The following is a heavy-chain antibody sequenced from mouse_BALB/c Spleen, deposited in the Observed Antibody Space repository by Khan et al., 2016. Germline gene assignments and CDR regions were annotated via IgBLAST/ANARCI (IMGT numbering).Heavy chain of an antibody. V-gene: IGHV3-6*02. CDR3: ARDPCYYYGSSYWYFDV. Sequence: EVKLEESGPGLVKPSQSLSLTCSVTGYSITSGYYWNWIRQFPGNKLEWMGYISYDGSNNYNPSLKNRISITRDTSKNQFFLKLNSVTTEDTATYDCARDPCYYYGSSYWYFDVWGAGTTVTVSS. CDR1: GYSITSGYY. D-gene: IGHD1-1*01. CDR2: ISYDGSN. J-gene: IGHJ1*01.